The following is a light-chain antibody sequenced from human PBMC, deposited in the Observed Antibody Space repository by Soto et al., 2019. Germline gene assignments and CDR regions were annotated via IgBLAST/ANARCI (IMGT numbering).Light chain of an antibody. J-gene: IGLJ1*01. V-gene: IGLV2-23*01. CDR2: EGS. Sequence: QSVLTQPASVSGSPGQSITISCTGTSSVAGSYNLVSWYQQHPGKAPKLMIYEGSKRPSGVSNRFSGSKSGNTASLTISGLQAEDEADYYCCSYAGSSTYVFGNGTKVTVL. CDR3: CSYAGSSTYV. CDR1: SSVAGSYNL.